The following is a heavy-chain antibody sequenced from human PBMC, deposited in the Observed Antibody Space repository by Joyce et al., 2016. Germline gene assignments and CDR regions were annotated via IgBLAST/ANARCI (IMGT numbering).Heavy chain of an antibody. CDR3: ARDLEVVIASNEGFDI. V-gene: IGHV3-33*01. Sequence: QVQLVESGGGVVQPGRSLRLSCETFGFTFNNYGMQWVRQAPGKGLEWVAVIGYDGNNEYYADSVKGRFTISRDISKSTLYLQMNSLRVEDTAVYFCARDLEVVIASNEGFDIWGQGTLVTVSS. CDR2: IGYDGNNE. J-gene: IGHJ3*02. CDR1: GFTFNNYG. D-gene: IGHD2-21*01.